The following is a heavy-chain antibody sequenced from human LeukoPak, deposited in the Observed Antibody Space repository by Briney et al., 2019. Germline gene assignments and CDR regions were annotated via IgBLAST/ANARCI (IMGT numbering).Heavy chain of an antibody. CDR2: ISYDGTNK. V-gene: IGHV3-30*01. D-gene: IGHD3-16*01. CDR3: ARDQGSLPVWFYYYMDV. J-gene: IGHJ6*03. Sequence: GGSLRLSCAASGFTFSGYAMHWVRQAPGKGLEWLAVISYDGTNKYYADSVKGRFTISRDNSKNTLYLQMNSLRDEDTAVYYCARDQGSLPVWFYYYMDVWGSGTTVTVSS. CDR1: GFTFSGYA.